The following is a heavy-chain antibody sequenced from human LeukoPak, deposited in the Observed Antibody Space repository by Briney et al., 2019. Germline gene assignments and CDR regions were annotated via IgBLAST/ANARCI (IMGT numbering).Heavy chain of an antibody. CDR2: ISAYKCNT. D-gene: IGHD5-18*01. V-gene: IGHV1-18*01. CDR1: GYTFTSYG. CDR3: ARVRGYSCGYHNYYFDY. J-gene: IGHJ4*02. Sequence: ASVKVSCKASGYTFTSYGISWVRQAPGQGLEWMGWISAYKCNTNYAQKLQGRVTMTTDTSTSTAYMELRSLRSDDTAVYYCARVRGYSCGYHNYYFDYWGQGTLVTVSS.